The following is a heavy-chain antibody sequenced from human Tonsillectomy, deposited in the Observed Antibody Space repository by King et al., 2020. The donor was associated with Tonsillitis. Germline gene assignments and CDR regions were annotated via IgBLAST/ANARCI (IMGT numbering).Heavy chain of an antibody. J-gene: IGHJ4*02. Sequence: QLVQSGAEVKKPGASVKVSCKASGYTFTSYGISWVRQAPGQGLEWMGWISAYNGNTNYAQELQGRVTMTTDTSTSTAYMELRSLRSDDTAGYYCARSYYYDSSGYLGDYWGQGTLVTVSS. CDR1: GYTFTSYG. CDR3: ARSYYYDSSGYLGDY. CDR2: ISAYNGNT. D-gene: IGHD3-22*01. V-gene: IGHV1-18*01.